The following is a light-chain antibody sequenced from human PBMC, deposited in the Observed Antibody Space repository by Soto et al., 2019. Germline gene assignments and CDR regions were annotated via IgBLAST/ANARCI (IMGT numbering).Light chain of an antibody. CDR3: QQYNNWPPIT. CDR2: GAS. J-gene: IGKJ5*01. V-gene: IGKV3-15*01. CDR1: QSVSSN. Sequence: EIVMTQSPATLSVSPGERATLSCRASQSVSSNLAWYQQKPGQAPRLLIYGASTRATGVPARFSGSRSGTEFPLTISSLQSEDFAVYYCQQYNNWPPITFGQGTRLEIK.